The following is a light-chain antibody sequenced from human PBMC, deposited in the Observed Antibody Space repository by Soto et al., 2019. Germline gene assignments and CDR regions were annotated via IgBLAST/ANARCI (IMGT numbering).Light chain of an antibody. CDR3: QQAYSTPWT. CDR2: ATS. CDR1: QSISTY. Sequence: DVQMTQSPSSLSASVGDRVNITCRASQSISTYLHWYQQKPGTAPKLLIYATSNLQSGVPSRFSGSGSGTDFTLTINSLQPEDFATYYCQQAYSTPWTFGQGTKVDIK. J-gene: IGKJ1*01. V-gene: IGKV1-39*01.